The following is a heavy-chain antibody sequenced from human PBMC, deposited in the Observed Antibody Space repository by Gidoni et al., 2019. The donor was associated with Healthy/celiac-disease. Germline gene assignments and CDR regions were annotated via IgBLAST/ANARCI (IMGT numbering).Heavy chain of an antibody. CDR3: ARTYIAAAGNSWFDP. V-gene: IGHV4-39*01. CDR1: GGSISSSSYY. J-gene: IGHJ5*02. D-gene: IGHD6-13*01. CDR2: IYYSGST. Sequence: QLQLQESGPGLVKPSETLSLTCTVSGGSISSSSYYWGWIRQPPGKGLEWIGSIYYSGSTYYNPSLKSRVTISVDTSKNQFSLKLSSVTAADTAVYYCARTYIAAAGNSWFDPWGQGTLVTVSS.